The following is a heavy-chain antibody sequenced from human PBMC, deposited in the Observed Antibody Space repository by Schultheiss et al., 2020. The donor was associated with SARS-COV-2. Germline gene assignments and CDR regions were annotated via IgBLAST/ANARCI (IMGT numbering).Heavy chain of an antibody. Sequence: SETLSLTCAVYGGSFSGYYWSWLRQPAGKGLEWIGYIYYSGSTYYNPSLKSRVTISVDTSKNQFSLKLSSVTAADTAVYYCAPGGSITIFGVVTDPNNWFDPWGQGTLVTV. J-gene: IGHJ5*02. CDR1: GGSFSGYY. D-gene: IGHD3-3*01. CDR2: IYYSGST. V-gene: IGHV4-59*12. CDR3: APGGSITIFGVVTDPNNWFDP.